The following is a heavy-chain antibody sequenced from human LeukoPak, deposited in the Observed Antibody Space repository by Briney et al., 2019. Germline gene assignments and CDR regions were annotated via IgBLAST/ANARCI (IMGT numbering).Heavy chain of an antibody. V-gene: IGHV3-53*01. Sequence: PGGSLRLSCAASGFTFSRYAIHWVRQAPGKGLEWVSVMYSGGDTYYADSVKGRFTFSRDISKNTLYLQMNGLRTEDTAMYYCARDAPQVPAAGVLASWGQGTLVTVSS. CDR2: MYSGGDT. D-gene: IGHD6-13*01. J-gene: IGHJ5*02. CDR1: GFTFSRYA. CDR3: ARDAPQVPAAGVLAS.